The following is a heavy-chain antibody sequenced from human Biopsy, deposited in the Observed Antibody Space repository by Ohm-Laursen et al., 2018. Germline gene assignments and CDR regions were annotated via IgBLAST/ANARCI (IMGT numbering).Heavy chain of an antibody. V-gene: IGHV4-59*01. CDR1: GGSISSDY. D-gene: IGHD2/OR15-2a*01. J-gene: IGHJ6*02. Sequence: TLSLTCSVSGGSISSDYWSWIRPTPGLGLEWIGYIYYSGSTNYNPSLKSRVTISVDTSKNQFSLRLNSVTAADTAVYYCARATNSTGWPYYYFYGMDVWGQGTTVTVSS. CDR3: ARATNSTGWPYYYFYGMDV. CDR2: IYYSGST.